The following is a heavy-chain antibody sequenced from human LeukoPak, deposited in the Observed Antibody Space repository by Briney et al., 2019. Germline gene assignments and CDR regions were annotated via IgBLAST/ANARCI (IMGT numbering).Heavy chain of an antibody. Sequence: PSETLSLTCTVSGGSISSYYWSWIRQPPGKGLEWIGRIYSSGTTNYNPSLKSRVTMSLDTSKNRFSLKLSSVTAADTAVYYCARGPRSGHHDYWGQGILVTVSS. CDR3: ARGPRSGHHDY. J-gene: IGHJ4*02. V-gene: IGHV4-4*07. CDR2: IYSSGTT. CDR1: GGSISSYY. D-gene: IGHD6-19*01.